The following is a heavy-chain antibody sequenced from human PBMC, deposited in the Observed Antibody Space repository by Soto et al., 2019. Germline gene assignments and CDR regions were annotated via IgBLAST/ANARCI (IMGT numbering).Heavy chain of an antibody. CDR2: ISCGRGGT. CDR3: ASRNYYDSRGYYYLYYFDY. J-gene: IGHJ4*02. CDR1: GLTFSNYA. Sequence: EVQLLESGGGLVQPGGSLRLSCAASGLTFSNYAMSWVRQAPGKGLEWVSTISCGRGGTSYADSVKGWFTISRDNSKNTLYLQMNSLRDEDTAGYYCASRNYYDSRGYYYLYYFDYCGQGTLVTVSS. D-gene: IGHD3-22*01. V-gene: IGHV3-23*01.